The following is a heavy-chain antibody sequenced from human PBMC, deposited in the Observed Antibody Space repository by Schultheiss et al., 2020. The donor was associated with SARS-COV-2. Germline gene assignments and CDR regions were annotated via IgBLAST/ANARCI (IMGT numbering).Heavy chain of an antibody. J-gene: IGHJ4*02. Sequence: SETLSLTCTVSGGSISSYYWSWIRQHPGKGLEWIGYIYHSGSTYYNPSLKSRVTISVDRSKNQFSLKLSSVTAADTAVYYCARRIVVGNFDYWGQGTLVTVSS. CDR3: ARRIVVGNFDY. D-gene: IGHD3-22*01. CDR1: GGSISSYY. CDR2: IYHSGST. V-gene: IGHV4-59*12.